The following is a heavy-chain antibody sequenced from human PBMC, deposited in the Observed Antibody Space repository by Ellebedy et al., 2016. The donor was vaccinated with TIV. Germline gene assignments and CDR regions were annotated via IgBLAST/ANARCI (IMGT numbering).Heavy chain of an antibody. CDR1: GFSFRSYW. J-gene: IGHJ5*02. CDR2: IYQDGSEK. V-gene: IGHV3-7*01. D-gene: IGHD4-17*01. CDR3: ARRGSYGDYAVQVNSWFDT. Sequence: PGGSLRLSCVASGFSFRSYWMSWVRQAPGKGLEWVANIYQDGSEKYYVDSVKGRFTISRDNAKNSLYLQMDGLRVDDTAVYYCARRGSYGDYAVQVNSWFDTWGQGTLVTVSS.